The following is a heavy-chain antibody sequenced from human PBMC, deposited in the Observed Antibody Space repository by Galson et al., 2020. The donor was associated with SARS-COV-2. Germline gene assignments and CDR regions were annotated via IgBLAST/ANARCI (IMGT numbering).Heavy chain of an antibody. J-gene: IGHJ3*02. CDR3: AKLSCNNFNCYTEISFDAFDI. CDR1: GFRFDDFA. CDR2: ISWNGGSM. Sequence: TGGSLRLSCAAYGFRFDDFAMHWVRQAPGKGLEWVSSISWNGGSMGYADSVKGRFTISRDNAMNSLYLQMNSLRPEDTALYYCAKLSCNNFNCYTEISFDAFDIWGQGTMVTVSS. V-gene: IGHV3-9*01. D-gene: IGHD2-2*02.